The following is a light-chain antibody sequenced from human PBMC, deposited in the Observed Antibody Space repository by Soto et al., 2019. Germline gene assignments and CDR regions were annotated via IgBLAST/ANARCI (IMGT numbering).Light chain of an antibody. CDR2: GAS. Sequence: DIVLTQSPATLSLSPGERATLSCRASQSVGSNYLAWYQQRPGQPPNLLIFGASHRAPDIPDRFSGSGSGTDFTLTISRLEPEDFAVYYCQQYGGSVQTFGQGTKVEIK. CDR1: QSVGSNY. CDR3: QQYGGSVQT. V-gene: IGKV3-20*01. J-gene: IGKJ1*01.